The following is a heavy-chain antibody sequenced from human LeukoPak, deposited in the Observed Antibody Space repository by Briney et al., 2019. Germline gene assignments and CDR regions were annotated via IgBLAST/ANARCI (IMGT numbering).Heavy chain of an antibody. CDR3: ARDPTTVTNLPDY. CDR2: IIPIFGTA. CDR1: GYTFTSYA. Sequence: GASVKVSCKASGYTFTSYAISWVRQAPGQGLEWMGRIIPIFGTANYAQKFQGRVTITTDESTSTAYMELSSLRSEDTAVYYCARDPTTVTNLPDYWGQGTLVTVSS. V-gene: IGHV1-69*05. D-gene: IGHD4-17*01. J-gene: IGHJ4*02.